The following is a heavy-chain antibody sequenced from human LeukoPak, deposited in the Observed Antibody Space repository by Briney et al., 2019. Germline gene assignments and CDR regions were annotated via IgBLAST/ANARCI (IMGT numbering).Heavy chain of an antibody. CDR1: GGSFSGYY. D-gene: IGHD6-19*01. J-gene: IGHJ4*02. CDR3: ARSKYSSGCFDY. V-gene: IGHV4-34*01. CDR2: INHSGST. Sequence: SETLSLTCAVYGGSFSGYYWSWIRQPPGKGLEWIGEINHSGSTNYNPSLKSRVTISVDTSKNQFSLKLSSVTAADTAVYYCARSKYSSGCFDYWGQGTLVTVPS.